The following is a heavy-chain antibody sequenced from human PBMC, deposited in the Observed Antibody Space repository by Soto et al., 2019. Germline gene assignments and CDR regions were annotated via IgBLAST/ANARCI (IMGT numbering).Heavy chain of an antibody. D-gene: IGHD4-17*01. CDR1: GFTFKTYS. V-gene: IGHV3-33*01. CDR2: IWYDGTQK. Sequence: QVQLEESGGGVGQPGRSLRLSCEASGFTFKTYSMHWVRQPPGKGLEWLAAIWYDGTQKYYADSVKGRFIISRDNSKKTLYLEMNSLRAEDTAVYYCARAGGTTVTGLWHFDSWGQGTLVTVSS. J-gene: IGHJ4*02. CDR3: ARAGGTTVTGLWHFDS.